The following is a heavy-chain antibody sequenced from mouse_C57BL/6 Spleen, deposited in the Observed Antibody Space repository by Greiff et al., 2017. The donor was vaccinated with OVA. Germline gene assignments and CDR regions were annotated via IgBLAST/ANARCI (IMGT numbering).Heavy chain of an antibody. Sequence: EVQLQESGEGLVKPGGSLKLSCAASGFTFSSYAMSWVRQTPEKRLEWVAYISSGGDYIYYADTVKGRFTISRDNARNTLYLQMSSLKSEDTAMYYCTRGATTIYGNYFDYWGQGTTLTVSS. V-gene: IGHV5-9-1*02. D-gene: IGHD2-1*01. CDR3: TRGATTIYGNYFDY. CDR2: ISSGGDYI. J-gene: IGHJ2*01. CDR1: GFTFSSYA.